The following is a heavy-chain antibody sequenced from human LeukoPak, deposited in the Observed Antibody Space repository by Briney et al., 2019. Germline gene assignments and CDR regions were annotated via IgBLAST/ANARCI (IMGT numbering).Heavy chain of an antibody. V-gene: IGHV4-39*01. CDR3: ARSYYGDYRQIDY. D-gene: IGHD4-17*01. CDR2: IYYSGST. Sequence: SETLSLTCTVSGYSISTSSYYWGWIRQPPGKGLEWLGSIYYSGSTYYNPSLKSRVTISVDTSKNQFSLNLYSVTDADTAVFCCARSYYGDYRQIDYWGQGTLVTVSS. J-gene: IGHJ4*02. CDR1: GYSISTSSYY.